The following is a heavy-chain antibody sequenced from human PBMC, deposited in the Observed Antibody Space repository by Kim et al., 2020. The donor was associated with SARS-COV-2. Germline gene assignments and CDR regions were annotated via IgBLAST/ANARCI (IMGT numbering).Heavy chain of an antibody. V-gene: IGHV5-51*01. J-gene: IGHJ4*02. CDR3: ARHGSYYYDSSGYPEDY. D-gene: IGHD3-22*01. Sequence: GESLKISCKGSGYSFTSYWIGWVRQMPGKGLEWMGIIYPGDSDTRYSPSFQGQVTISADKSISTAYLQWSSLKASDTAMYYCARHGSYYYDSSGYPEDYWGQGTLVTVSS. CDR1: GYSFTSYW. CDR2: IYPGDSDT.